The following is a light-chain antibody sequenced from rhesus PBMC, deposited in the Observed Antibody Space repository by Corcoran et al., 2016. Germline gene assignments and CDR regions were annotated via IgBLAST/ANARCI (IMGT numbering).Light chain of an antibody. Sequence: DIQMTQSPSSLSATVGDRVTITCRASVNVNKYINWYQQKPGTAPTLLIYKASTLQSGVPSRFGGSGSGTDYTFQISGLQPDDFATYYCQHGSGTPLTFGVGTKVDI. CDR2: KAS. J-gene: IGKJ4*01. CDR3: QHGSGTPLT. V-gene: IGKV1-74*01. CDR1: VNVNKY.